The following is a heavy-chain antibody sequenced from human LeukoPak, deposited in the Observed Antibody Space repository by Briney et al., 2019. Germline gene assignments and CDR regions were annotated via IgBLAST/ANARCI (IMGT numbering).Heavy chain of an antibody. CDR3: AKDDGEQWLPQGYFDY. J-gene: IGHJ4*02. CDR2: ISGSGGST. D-gene: IGHD6-19*01. Sequence: GGSLRLSCAASGFTFSSYAMSWVRQAPGKGLEWVSTISGSGGSTYYADSVKGRFTISRDNSKNTLYQQMNSLRAEDTAVYYCAKDDGEQWLPQGYFDYWGQGTLVTVSS. CDR1: GFTFSSYA. V-gene: IGHV3-23*01.